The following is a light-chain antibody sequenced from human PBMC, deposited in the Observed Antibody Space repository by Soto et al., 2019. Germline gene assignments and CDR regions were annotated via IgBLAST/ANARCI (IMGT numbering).Light chain of an antibody. CDR2: DAS. J-gene: IGKJ1*01. CDR1: QSISSW. V-gene: IGKV1-5*01. Sequence: DFQVTQSPSTLSAAVGDSVTITCRASQSISSWLAWYQQKPGRAPKLLIYDASILDGGVPSRFSGSGSGTDFTLTISSLQPDDFAAYYCQQYYTYMTFGQGTKVDIK. CDR3: QQYYTYMT.